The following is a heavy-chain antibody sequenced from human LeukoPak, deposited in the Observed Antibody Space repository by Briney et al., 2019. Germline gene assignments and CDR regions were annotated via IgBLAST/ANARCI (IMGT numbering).Heavy chain of an antibody. CDR2: IYYSGST. Sequence: SETLSLTCTVFGGSISGSSYYWGWIRQPPGKGLEWIGSIYYSGSTYYNPSLKSRVTISVDTSKNQFSLKLSSVTAADTAVYYCATLNDYGDYGRDYWGQGTLVTVSS. J-gene: IGHJ4*02. CDR3: ATLNDYGDYGRDY. D-gene: IGHD4-17*01. CDR1: GGSISGSSYY. V-gene: IGHV4-39*01.